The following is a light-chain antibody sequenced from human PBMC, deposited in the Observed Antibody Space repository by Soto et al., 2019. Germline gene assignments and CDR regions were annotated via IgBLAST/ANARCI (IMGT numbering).Light chain of an antibody. Sequence: DIQLTQSPSFLSASVGDRVTITCRASQGISSYLAWYQQKPGKAPKLLIYAASTLQSWVPSRFRGSGSGTEFTLTISSLQPEDFATYYCQQLNSYPLTFGGGTKVEIK. CDR2: AAS. V-gene: IGKV1-9*01. CDR3: QQLNSYPLT. J-gene: IGKJ4*01. CDR1: QGISSY.